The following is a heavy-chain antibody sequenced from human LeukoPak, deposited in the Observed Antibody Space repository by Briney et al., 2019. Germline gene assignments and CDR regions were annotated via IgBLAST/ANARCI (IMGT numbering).Heavy chain of an antibody. J-gene: IGHJ5*02. CDR1: GGSISSYY. CDR3: ARSHDYGDYGGYNWFDP. Sequence: PSEPLSLTCTVSGGSISSYYWSWIRQPPGKGLEWIGYIYTSGSTNYNPSLKSRVTISVDTSKNQFSLKLSSVTAADTAVYYCARSHDYGDYGGYNWFDPWGQGTLVTVSS. D-gene: IGHD4-17*01. CDR2: IYTSGST. V-gene: IGHV4-4*09.